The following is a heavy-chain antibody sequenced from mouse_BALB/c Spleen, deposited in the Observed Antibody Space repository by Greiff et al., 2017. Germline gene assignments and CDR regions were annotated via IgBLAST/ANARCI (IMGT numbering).Heavy chain of an antibody. J-gene: IGHJ4*01. CDR3: ARLGVPYYYAMDY. D-gene: IGHD6-1*01. CDR2: ISSGSSTI. V-gene: IGHV5-17*02. Sequence: EVQRVESGGGLVQPGGSRKLSCAASGFTFSSFGMHWVRQAPEKGLEWVAYISSGSSTIYYADTVKGRFTISRDNPKNTLFLQMTSLRSEDTAMYYCARLGVPYYYAMDYWGQGTSVTVSS. CDR1: GFTFSSFG.